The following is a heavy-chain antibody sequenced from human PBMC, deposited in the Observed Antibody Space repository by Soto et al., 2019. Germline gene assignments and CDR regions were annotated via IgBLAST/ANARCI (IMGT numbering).Heavy chain of an antibody. CDR3: ARVEAVASIYNYHGLDV. D-gene: IGHD6-19*01. CDR2: IVPIFGTT. CDR1: GDTFSNYP. Sequence: SSLKRSRKASGDTFSNYPIDWVRITTGQGLEWMGGIVPIFGTTYYTQKFQGRATIIADDSTTTAYLELSSLRSEDTAIYYCARVEAVASIYNYHGLDVWGQGTAVTVSS. V-gene: IGHV1-69*01. J-gene: IGHJ6*01.